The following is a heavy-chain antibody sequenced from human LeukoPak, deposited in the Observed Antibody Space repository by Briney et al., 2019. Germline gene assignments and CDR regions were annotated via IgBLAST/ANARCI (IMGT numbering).Heavy chain of an antibody. CDR2: IYYSGST. V-gene: IGHV4-39*01. CDR3: ARGPVGAGDY. CDR1: GGSISSSSYY. J-gene: IGHJ4*02. Sequence: SETLSLTCTVSGGSISSSSYYWGWIRQPPGEGLEWIGSIYYSGSTYYNPSLKSRVTISVDTSKNQFSLKLSSVTAADTAVYYCARGPVGAGDYWGQGTLVTVSS.